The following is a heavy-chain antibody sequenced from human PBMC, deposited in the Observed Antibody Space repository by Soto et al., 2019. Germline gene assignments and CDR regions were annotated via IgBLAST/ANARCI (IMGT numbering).Heavy chain of an antibody. Sequence: PSEALSLTCTGAWGYNRNYDGSCIRQPPGKGLEWIGYIYYSGSTNYNPSLKSRVTISVDTSKNQFSLKLSSVTAADTAVYYCARVLPPVYYYGMDVRGQGTTVTVSS. V-gene: IGHV4-59*01. CDR3: ARVLPPVYYYGMDV. J-gene: IGHJ6*02. CDR1: WGYNRNYD. D-gene: IGHD3-16*01. CDR2: IYYSGST.